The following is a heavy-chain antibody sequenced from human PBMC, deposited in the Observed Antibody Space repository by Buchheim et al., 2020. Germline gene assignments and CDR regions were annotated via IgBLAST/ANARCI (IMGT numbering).Heavy chain of an antibody. D-gene: IGHD2-8*01. CDR2: INHSGST. CDR1: GGSFSGYY. Sequence: QVQLQQWGAGLLKPSETLSLTCAVYGGSFSGYYWSWIRQPPGKGLEWIGEINHSGSTNYNPSLKSRVTISVDTSKNQFSLKLSSVTAADTAVYYCARRKRKAGQNGSYGMDVWGQGTT. V-gene: IGHV4-34*01. CDR3: ARRKRKAGQNGSYGMDV. J-gene: IGHJ6*02.